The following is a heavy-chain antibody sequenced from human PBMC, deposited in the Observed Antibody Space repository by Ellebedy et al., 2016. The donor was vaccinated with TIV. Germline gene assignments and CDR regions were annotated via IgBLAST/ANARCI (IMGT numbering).Heavy chain of an antibody. J-gene: IGHJ4*02. V-gene: IGHV4-59*08. D-gene: IGHD2-8*01. CDR1: GGSISSYY. Sequence: SETLSLTCTVSGGSISSYYWSWIRQPPGKGLVWIGHVHYSGSTIYNPSLKSRVTIPVATSKNQCSLKLSSVTAADTAVYYCARTFSPHCSSGVCYMAYYFDYWGQGTLVTVSS. CDR2: VHYSGST. CDR3: ARTFSPHCSSGVCYMAYYFDY.